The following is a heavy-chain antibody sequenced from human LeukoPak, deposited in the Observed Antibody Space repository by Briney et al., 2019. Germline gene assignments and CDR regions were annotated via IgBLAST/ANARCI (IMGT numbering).Heavy chain of an antibody. J-gene: IGHJ5*02. D-gene: IGHD1-26*01. CDR3: ARMMERNWFDP. Sequence: SETLSLTCTVSGGSISSYYWSWIRQPPGKGLEWIGYIYYSGSTNYNPSLKSRVTISVYTSKNQFSLKLSSVTAADTAVYYCARMMERNWFDPWGQGTLVTVSS. CDR2: IYYSGST. CDR1: GGSISSYY. V-gene: IGHV4-59*08.